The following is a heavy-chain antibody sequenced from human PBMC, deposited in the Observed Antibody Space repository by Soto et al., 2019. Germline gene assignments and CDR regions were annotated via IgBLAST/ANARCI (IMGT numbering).Heavy chain of an antibody. CDR3: ATWYSCAYD. J-gene: IGHJ4*02. D-gene: IGHD1-26*01. CDR2: IYRGGEA. Sequence: GESLKTPCAGPGLFLSNTYMAWVRQAPGRGLEGGADIYRGGEAHYAASVKGRFNISRDESTNTLHLQMNSLRVEDTATYSCATWYSCAYDWGQGTLVTVSS. V-gene: IGHV3-53*01. CDR1: GLFLSNTY.